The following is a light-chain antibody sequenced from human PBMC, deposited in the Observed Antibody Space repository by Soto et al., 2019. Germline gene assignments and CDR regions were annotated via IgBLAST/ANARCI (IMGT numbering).Light chain of an antibody. CDR2: GAS. CDR1: QSISIY. J-gene: IGKJ5*01. V-gene: IGKV1-39*01. Sequence: DIKIIHPACSRSASVRDRVTITCRASQSISIYLNWYQLKPGKAPNLLMYGASYLKSGVPTRFSGSGSGTDFTLTISSLQPEDFAIYYCQQTYTTPEITFGQGTRLEIK. CDR3: QQTYTTPEIT.